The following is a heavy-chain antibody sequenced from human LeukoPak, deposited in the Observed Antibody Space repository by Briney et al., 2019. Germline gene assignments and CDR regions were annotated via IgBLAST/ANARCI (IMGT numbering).Heavy chain of an antibody. V-gene: IGHV1-2*02. D-gene: IGHD4-17*01. CDR3: ARERTVTQRPLDY. Sequence: GASVKVSCKASRYTFTGYYMHWVRQAPGQGLEWMGWINPNSGGTNYAQKFQGRVTMTRDTSISTAYMELSRLRSDDTAVYYCARERTVTQRPLDYWGQGTLVTVSS. CDR2: INPNSGGT. CDR1: RYTFTGYY. J-gene: IGHJ4*02.